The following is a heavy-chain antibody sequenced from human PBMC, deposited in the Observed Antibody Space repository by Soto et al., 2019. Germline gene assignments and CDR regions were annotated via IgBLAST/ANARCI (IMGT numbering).Heavy chain of an antibody. CDR3: AIAATPSYYYYMDV. V-gene: IGHV3-21*01. Sequence: PGGSLRLSCAASGFNFSSYSMNWVRQAPGKGLEWVSSISSSSSYIYYADSVKGRVTISRDNAKNSLYLQMNSLRAEDTAVYYCAIAATPSYYYYMDVWGKETTLTVSS. CDR1: GFNFSSYS. J-gene: IGHJ6*03. CDR2: ISSSSSYI. D-gene: IGHD2-15*01.